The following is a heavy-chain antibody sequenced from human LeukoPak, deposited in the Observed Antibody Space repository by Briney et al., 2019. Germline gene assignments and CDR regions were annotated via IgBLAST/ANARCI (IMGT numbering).Heavy chain of an antibody. Sequence: GGSLRLSCAASGFTFSSYGMHWVRQAPGKGLEWVAVISYDGSNKYYADSVKGRFTISRDNSKNTLYLQMNSLRAEDTAVYYFSKSPTWPIYYYYDTDAWGKGATVTVSS. V-gene: IGHV3-30*18. CDR2: ISYDGSNK. CDR3: SKSPTWPIYYYYDTDA. J-gene: IGHJ6*03. CDR1: GFTFSSYG.